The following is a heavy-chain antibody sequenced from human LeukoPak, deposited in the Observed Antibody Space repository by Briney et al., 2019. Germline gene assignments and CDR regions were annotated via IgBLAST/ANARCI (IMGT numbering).Heavy chain of an antibody. CDR2: INMYTANP. V-gene: IGHV7-4-1*02. J-gene: IGHJ4*02. CDR1: GYTFTRYA. Sequence: ASVKVSCKASGYTFTRYAINWLRQAPGQGLEWMGWINMYTANPAYTQGFTERFVFSLDTSVTTAYLQISNLKTEDTAVYYCARHDNDDDFDYWGQGTLVTVSS. CDR3: ARHDNDDDFDY. D-gene: IGHD3-16*01.